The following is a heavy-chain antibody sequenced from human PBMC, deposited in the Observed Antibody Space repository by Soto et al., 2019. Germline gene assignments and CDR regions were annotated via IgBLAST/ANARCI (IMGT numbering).Heavy chain of an antibody. J-gene: IGHJ4*02. CDR1: GYTFTSYA. D-gene: IGHD2-21*02. CDR2: INAGNGNT. CDR3: ARSIAVVTALDY. Sequence: ASVKVSCKASGYTFTSYAMHWVRQAPGQRLEWMGWINAGNGNTKYSQKFQGRVTITRDTSASTAYMELSSLRSEDTAVYYCARSIAVVTALDYWGQGTLVTVSS. V-gene: IGHV1-3*01.